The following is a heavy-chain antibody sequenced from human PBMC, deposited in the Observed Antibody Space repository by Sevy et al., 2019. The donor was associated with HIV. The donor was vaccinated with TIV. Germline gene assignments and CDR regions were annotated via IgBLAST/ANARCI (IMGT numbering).Heavy chain of an antibody. Sequence: GGSLRLSCAASGFTFSRYSMNWVRQAPGKGLEWVSYISSSSSYIYYTDSVKGRFTISRDNAKNSLYLQMNSLRAEDTAVYYCVRDGGCSSTSCLLYFDYWGQGTLVTVSS. CDR3: VRDGGCSSTSCLLYFDY. D-gene: IGHD2-2*01. CDR1: GFTFSRYS. V-gene: IGHV3-21*01. J-gene: IGHJ4*02. CDR2: ISSSSSYI.